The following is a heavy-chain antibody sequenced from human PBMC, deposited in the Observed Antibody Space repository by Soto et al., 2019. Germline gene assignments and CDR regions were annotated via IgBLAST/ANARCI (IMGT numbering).Heavy chain of an antibody. Sequence: EVQLVESGGGLVQPGGSLRLSCAASGFSVSDNYMSWVRQAPGKGLEWISVIYSSGDTYYADSVKGRLTISRDNSRNTLYLQINDLRVEDTAIYYCARDPGSGRGVRFDPWGQGIPVPVSS. CDR1: GFSVSDNY. V-gene: IGHV3-66*01. CDR2: IYSSGDT. J-gene: IGHJ5*02. D-gene: IGHD2-8*01. CDR3: ARDPGSGRGVRFDP.